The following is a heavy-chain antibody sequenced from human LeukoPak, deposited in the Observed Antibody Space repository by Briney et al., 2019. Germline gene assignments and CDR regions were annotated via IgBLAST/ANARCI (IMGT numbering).Heavy chain of an antibody. Sequence: ASAKVSCKASGYTFTSYGISWVRQAPGQGLEWMGWISAYNGNTNYAQKLQGRVTMTTDTSTSTAYMELRSLRSDDTAVYYCARGLSGSYYYYYYYMDVWGKGTTVTVSS. D-gene: IGHD1-26*01. CDR3: ARGLSGSYYYYYYYMDV. CDR2: ISAYNGNT. CDR1: GYTFTSYG. V-gene: IGHV1-18*01. J-gene: IGHJ6*03.